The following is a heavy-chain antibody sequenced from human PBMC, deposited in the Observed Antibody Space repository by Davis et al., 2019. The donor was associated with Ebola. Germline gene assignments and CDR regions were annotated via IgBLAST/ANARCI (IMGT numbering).Heavy chain of an antibody. CDR3: ATMTGSYRSYYFDY. Sequence: PGGSLRLSCAASGFTFSDYFMTWIRQAPGKGLQWVSYISGSSTYTNYADSVKGRFTISRDNAKNSVSLQMNSLRAEETAVYYCATMTGSYRSYYFDYWGQGALVTVS. V-gene: IGHV3-11*06. D-gene: IGHD3-9*01. CDR2: ISGSSTYT. J-gene: IGHJ4*02. CDR1: GFTFSDYF.